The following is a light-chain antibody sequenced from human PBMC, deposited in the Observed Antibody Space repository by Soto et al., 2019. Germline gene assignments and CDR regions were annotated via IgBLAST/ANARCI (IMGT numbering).Light chain of an antibody. CDR3: QHYNSSPPDFT. CDR1: QSVSTNY. J-gene: IGKJ3*01. Sequence: EIVLTQSTATLSLSPGERATLSCRASQSVSTNYLAWYQQRPGQAPRLLIFGASYRATGIPDRFSGSRSGTVFTLTISRLEPEDFAVYFCQHYNSSPPDFTFRPGTRVDSK. CDR2: GAS. V-gene: IGKV3-20*01.